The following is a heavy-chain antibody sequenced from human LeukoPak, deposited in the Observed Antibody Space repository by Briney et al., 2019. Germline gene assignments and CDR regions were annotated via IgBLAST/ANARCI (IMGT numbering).Heavy chain of an antibody. CDR1: GFTFSSYG. CDR2: ISGSGGST. CDR3: ATEDEDYYFYMDV. D-gene: IGHD2-15*01. Sequence: GGSLRLSCAASGFTFSSYGMSWVRQAPGKGLEWVSAISGSGGSTYYADSVKGRFTISRDNSKNTLYLQMNSLRAEDTAVYYCATEDEDYYFYMDVWGKGTTVTVSS. J-gene: IGHJ6*03. V-gene: IGHV3-23*01.